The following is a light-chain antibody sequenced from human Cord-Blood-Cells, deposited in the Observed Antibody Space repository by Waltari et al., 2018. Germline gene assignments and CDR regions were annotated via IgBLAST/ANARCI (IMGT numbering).Light chain of an antibody. V-gene: IGKV3-15*01. Sequence: EIAMMPPPATLSVSQGERATLSCRASPSVSSNLAWSQQKPGQAPRLLIYGASTRATGIPARFSGSGSGTEFTLTISSLQSEDFAVYYCQQYNNWPLTFGGGTKVEIK. CDR3: QQYNNWPLT. CDR1: PSVSSN. J-gene: IGKJ4*01. CDR2: GAS.